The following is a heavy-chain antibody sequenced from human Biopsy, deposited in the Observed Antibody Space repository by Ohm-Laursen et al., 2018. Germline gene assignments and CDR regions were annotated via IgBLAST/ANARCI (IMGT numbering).Heavy chain of an antibody. CDR3: ARGMRSSGWPYFDS. J-gene: IGHJ4*02. D-gene: IGHD6-19*01. Sequence: GTLSLTCTVSGDSVSSGSLYWTWIRQPPGQGLEYIGYIYDRGSTANYNPSLESRVTMSVGMPKNQFSLKLSSVTAADTAIYYCARGMRSSGWPYFDSWGQGTLVTVSS. CDR1: GDSVSSGSLY. CDR2: IYDRGSTA. V-gene: IGHV4-61*01.